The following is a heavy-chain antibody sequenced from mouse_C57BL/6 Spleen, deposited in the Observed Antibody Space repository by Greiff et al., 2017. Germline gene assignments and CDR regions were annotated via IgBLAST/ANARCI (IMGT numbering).Heavy chain of an antibody. V-gene: IGHV5-4*01. D-gene: IGHD1-1*01. CDR2: ISDGGSYT. J-gene: IGHJ4*01. Sequence: EVQVVESGGGLVKPGGSLKLSCAASGFTFSSYAMSWVRQTPEKRLEWVATISDGGSYTYYPDNVKGRFTISRDNAKNNLYLQRSHLKSEYTAMYYCASHYGSLYYSFDYWGQGTSVTVSA. CDR3: ASHYGSLYYSFDY. CDR1: GFTFSSYA.